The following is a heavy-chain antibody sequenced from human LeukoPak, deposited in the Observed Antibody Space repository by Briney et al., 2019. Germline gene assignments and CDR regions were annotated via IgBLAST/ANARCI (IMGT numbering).Heavy chain of an antibody. CDR3: ARSGETGYRPQGP. J-gene: IGHJ5*02. CDR1: GFTFSDYW. V-gene: IGHV3-7*01. CDR2: IKQDGREQ. Sequence: GGSLRLSCAASGFTFSDYWMTWGRQAPGEGLEWVANIKQDGREQMYVDSVKGRFTISRDNAKNTLYLQMNSLRVEDTAVYYCARSGETGYRPQGPWGQGTLVTVSS. D-gene: IGHD5-18*01.